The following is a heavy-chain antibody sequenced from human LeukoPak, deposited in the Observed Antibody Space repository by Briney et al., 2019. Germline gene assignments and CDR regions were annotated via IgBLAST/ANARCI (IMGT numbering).Heavy chain of an antibody. CDR3: ARAGYCSGGSCYRGPLRRRTGEAHNWFDP. V-gene: IGHV4-39*07. J-gene: IGHJ5*02. CDR1: GGSISSSSYY. Sequence: SETLSLTCTVSGGSISSSSYYWGWIRQPPGKGLEWIGSIYYSGSTNYNPSLKSRVTISVDTSKNQFSLKLSSVTAADTAVYYCARAGYCSGGSCYRGPLRRRTGEAHNWFDPWGQGTLVTVSS. CDR2: IYYSGST. D-gene: IGHD2-15*01.